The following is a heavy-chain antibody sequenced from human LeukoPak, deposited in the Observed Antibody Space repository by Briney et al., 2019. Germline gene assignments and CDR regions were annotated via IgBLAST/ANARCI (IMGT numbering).Heavy chain of an antibody. V-gene: IGHV3-15*01. CDR2: IKSKTDGGTT. D-gene: IGHD6-19*01. CDR1: GFTFSNAW. CDR3: TTNFSSGWYEEYFQH. Sequence: GGSLSLPCAASGFTFSNAWMSGVRQAPGRGLEWVGCIKSKTDGGTTDYAAPVKGRFTISRDDSKNTLYLQMNSLKTEDTAVYYCTTNFSSGWYEEYFQHWGQGTLVTVSS. J-gene: IGHJ1*01.